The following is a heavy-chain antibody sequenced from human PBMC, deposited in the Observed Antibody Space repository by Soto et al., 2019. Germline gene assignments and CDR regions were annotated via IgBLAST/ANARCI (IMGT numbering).Heavy chain of an antibody. D-gene: IGHD5-18*01. CDR1: GGSISSSNW. V-gene: IGHV4-4*02. J-gene: IGHJ6*02. CDR2: IYHSGST. Sequence: KPSETLSLTCAVSGGSISSSNWWSWVRQPPGKGLEWIGEIYHSGSTNYNPSLKGRVTISVDKSKNQFSLKLSSVTAADTAVYYCATSSAGTDTPMVTVFGYYYYGMDVWGQGTTVTVSS. CDR3: ATSSAGTDTPMVTVFGYYYYGMDV.